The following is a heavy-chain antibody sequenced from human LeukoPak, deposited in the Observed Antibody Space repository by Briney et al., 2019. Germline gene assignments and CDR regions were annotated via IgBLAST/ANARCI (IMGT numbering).Heavy chain of an antibody. CDR3: AKGLLGYCSGGSCYYLDY. CDR2: ISGTDGST. CDR1: GLTFSNYA. D-gene: IGHD2-15*01. Sequence: GGSLRLSCAASGLTFSNYAMSWVRQAPGKGLEWVSAISGTDGSTYYADSVKGRFTISRDNSKNTLYLQMNSLRAEDTAVYYCAKGLLGYCSGGSCYYLDYWGQGTLVTVSS. V-gene: IGHV3-23*01. J-gene: IGHJ4*02.